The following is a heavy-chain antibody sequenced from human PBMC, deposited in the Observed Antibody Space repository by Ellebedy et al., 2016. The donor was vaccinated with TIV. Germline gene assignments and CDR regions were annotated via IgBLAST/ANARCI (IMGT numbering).Heavy chain of an antibody. J-gene: IGHJ5*02. V-gene: IGHV1-3*01. CDR3: ARDKPGGDNWFDP. CDR1: VYIVTHHA. D-gene: IGHD3-16*01. Sequence: AASVTVSCKASVYIVTHHAIHWVRQAPGQSFEWMGWIYPANGDTKYSQQFQGRVTFTSDTSASTAYMELSSLRSEDTAVYYCARDKPGGDNWFDPWGQGTLVTVSS. CDR2: IYPANGDT.